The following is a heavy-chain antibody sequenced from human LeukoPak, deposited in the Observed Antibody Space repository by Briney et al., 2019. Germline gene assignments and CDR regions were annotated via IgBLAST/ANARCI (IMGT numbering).Heavy chain of an antibody. J-gene: IGHJ3*02. CDR3: ARSIVVVIAIDADAFDI. V-gene: IGHV1-2*02. D-gene: IGHD2-21*01. CDR1: GYTFTGYY. Sequence: WASVKVSCKASGYTFTGYYMHWVRQAPGQGLEWMGWINPNSGGTNYAQKFQGRVTMTGDTSISTAYMELSRLRSDDTAVYYCARSIVVVIAIDADAFDIWGQGTMVTVSS. CDR2: INPNSGGT.